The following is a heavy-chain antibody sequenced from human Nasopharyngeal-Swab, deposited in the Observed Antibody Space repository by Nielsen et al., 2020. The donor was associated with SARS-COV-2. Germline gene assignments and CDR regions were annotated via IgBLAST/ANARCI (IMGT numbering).Heavy chain of an antibody. J-gene: IGHJ4*02. CDR1: GFSFSSYS. CDR3: AKDQGCSGGGCGLDY. Sequence: GGSLRLSCTASGFSFSSYSMRWVRQAPGKGLEWVSSISYIRDGASYADSVKGRFTISRDNSKKEVYLHMNSLRPEDTDVYYCAKDQGCSGGGCGLDYWGPGTLVTVSS. D-gene: IGHD2-15*01. V-gene: IGHV3-23*01. CDR2: ISYIRDGA.